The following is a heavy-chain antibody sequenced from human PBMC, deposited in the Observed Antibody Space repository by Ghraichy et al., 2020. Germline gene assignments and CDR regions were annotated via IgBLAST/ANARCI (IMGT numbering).Heavy chain of an antibody. Sequence: ASVKVSCKTSGFSFTAYYMHWIRQAPGQEFEWMGCINPNTGDSHYAQKFAGRVTMTRDVSINTGYMDLTRLTFGHTATYFCARDMMGSQGKYFDLWGRGTLVTVSS. CDR3: ARDMMGSQGKYFDL. V-gene: IGHV1-2*02. CDR1: GFSFTAYY. J-gene: IGHJ2*01. CDR2: INPNTGDS. D-gene: IGHD3-16*01.